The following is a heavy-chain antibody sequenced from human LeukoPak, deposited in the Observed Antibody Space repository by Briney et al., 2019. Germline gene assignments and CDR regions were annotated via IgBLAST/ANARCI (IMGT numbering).Heavy chain of an antibody. V-gene: IGHV4-4*02. Sequence: PSETLSLTCAVSGGSISSSNWWSWVRQPPGKGLEWIGEIYHSGSTNYNPSLKSRVTISVDKSKNQFSLKLSSVTAADTAVYYCARGDIVATNGAFDIWGQGTMVTVSS. CDR2: IYHSGST. CDR1: GGSISSSNW. CDR3: ARGDIVATNGAFDI. D-gene: IGHD5-12*01. J-gene: IGHJ3*02.